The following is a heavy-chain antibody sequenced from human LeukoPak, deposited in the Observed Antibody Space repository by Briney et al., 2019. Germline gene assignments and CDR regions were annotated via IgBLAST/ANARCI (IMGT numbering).Heavy chain of an antibody. CDR2: ISGDGDKA. CDR1: RFTFTTYA. J-gene: IGHJ3*01. D-gene: IGHD6-19*01. Sequence: GGSLRLSCAASRFTFTTYAINWVRQTPGKGLGWVSGISGDGDKAYYADSVKGRFTVSRDNSKNTVSLQMSSLRAEDTALYYCAKDLALAGTGGGFDVWGQGTRVAVSS. CDR3: AKDLALAGTGGGFDV. V-gene: IGHV3-23*01.